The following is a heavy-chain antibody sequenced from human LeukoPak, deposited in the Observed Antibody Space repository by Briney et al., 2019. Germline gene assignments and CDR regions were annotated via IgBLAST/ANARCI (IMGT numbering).Heavy chain of an antibody. CDR1: GYSFTSYW. V-gene: IGHV5-51*01. CDR3: ARDRSMYYDILTGYITKDYGMDV. D-gene: IGHD3-9*01. J-gene: IGHJ6*02. Sequence: GESLKISCKGSGYSFTSYWIGWVRQMPGKGLEWMGIIYPGDSDTRYSPSFQGQVTISADKSISTAYLQWSSLKASDTAMYYCARDRSMYYDILTGYITKDYGMDVWGQGTTVTVSS. CDR2: IYPGDSDT.